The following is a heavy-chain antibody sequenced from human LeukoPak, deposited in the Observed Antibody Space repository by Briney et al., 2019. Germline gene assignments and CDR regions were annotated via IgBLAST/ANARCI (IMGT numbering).Heavy chain of an antibody. CDR2: INHSGST. J-gene: IGHJ5*02. CDR1: GGSFSGYY. CDR3: ARGACSGGSCYSWRYNWFDP. Sequence: SETLSLTCAVYGGSFSGYYWSWIRQPPGKGLEWIGEINHSGSTNYNPSLKSRVTISVDTSKNQFSLKLSFVTAADTAVYYCARGACSGGSCYSWRYNWFDPWGQGTLVTVSS. D-gene: IGHD2-15*01. V-gene: IGHV4-34*01.